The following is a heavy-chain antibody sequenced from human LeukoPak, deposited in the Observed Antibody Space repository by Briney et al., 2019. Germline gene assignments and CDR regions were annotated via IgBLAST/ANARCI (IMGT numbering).Heavy chain of an antibody. Sequence: GGSLRLSCAASGFTVSSNYMSWVRQAPGKGLEWVSYISSSSSYTNYADSVKGRFTISRDNAKNSLYLQMNSLRAEDTAVYYCARGHSYYYGSGSYYHFDYWGQGTLVTVSS. J-gene: IGHJ4*02. CDR1: GFTVSSNY. V-gene: IGHV3-11*05. CDR2: ISSSSSYT. D-gene: IGHD3-10*01. CDR3: ARGHSYYYGSGSYYHFDY.